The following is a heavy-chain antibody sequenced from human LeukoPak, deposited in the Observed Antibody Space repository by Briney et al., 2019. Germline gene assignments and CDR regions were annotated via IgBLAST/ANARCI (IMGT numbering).Heavy chain of an antibody. CDR3: TRRFDS. V-gene: IGHV3-48*02. J-gene: IGHJ4*02. CDR1: GFTLSSYS. CDR2: ISDTGSTI. Sequence: GGSLRLSCVASGFTLSSYSMNWVRQAPGKGLEWVSYISDTGSTIAYADSVKGRFTMSRDEAKNSLHLQMNSLRDEDTAVYYCTRRFDSWGQGVLVTVFS.